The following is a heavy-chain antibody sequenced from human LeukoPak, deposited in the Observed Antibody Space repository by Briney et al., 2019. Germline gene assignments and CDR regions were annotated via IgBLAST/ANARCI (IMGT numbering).Heavy chain of an antibody. CDR3: AKAPIGTTLIPPWYYFDY. CDR2: VSGSGGST. J-gene: IGHJ4*02. D-gene: IGHD4-11*01. CDR1: GFTFSSYA. V-gene: IGHV3-23*01. Sequence: GGSLRLSCAASGFTFSSYAMSWVRQAPGKGLEWVSAVSGSGGSTYYADSVKGRFTISRDNSKNTLYLQMNSLRAEDTAVYYCAKAPIGTTLIPPWYYFDYWGQGTLVTVSS.